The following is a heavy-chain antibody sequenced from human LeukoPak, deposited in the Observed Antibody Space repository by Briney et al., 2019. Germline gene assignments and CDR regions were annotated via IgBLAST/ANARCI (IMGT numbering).Heavy chain of an antibody. D-gene: IGHD2-15*01. V-gene: IGHV3-30*18. Sequence: GGSLRLSCAASGFTFSCYGMHWLRQAPGKGLEWVAVISHDGTKKYYADSVKGRFTISRDNSVDTLHLQMNSLRAEDTAVYFCANVFDGSCYSCALDFWGQGTLVTVSS. CDR1: GFTFSCYG. CDR2: ISHDGTKK. J-gene: IGHJ4*02. CDR3: ANVFDGSCYSCALDF.